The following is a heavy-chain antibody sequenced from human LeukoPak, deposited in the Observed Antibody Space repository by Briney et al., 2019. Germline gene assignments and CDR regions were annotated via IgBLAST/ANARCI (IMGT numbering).Heavy chain of an antibody. D-gene: IGHD4-17*01. CDR2: ILYDGSNK. V-gene: IGHV3-33*01. J-gene: IGHJ3*02. CDR3: ARDQEYDYGDAFDI. CDR1: GFTFSSYG. Sequence: GRSLRLSCAASGFTFSSYGMHWVRQAPGKGLEWVAVILYDGSNKYYADSVKGRFTISRDNSKNTLYLQMNSLRAEDTAVYYCARDQEYDYGDAFDIWGQGTMVTVSS.